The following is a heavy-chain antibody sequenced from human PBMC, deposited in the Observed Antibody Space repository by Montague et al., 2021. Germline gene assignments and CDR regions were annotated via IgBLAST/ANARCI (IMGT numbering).Heavy chain of an antibody. CDR3: GRGYWGSIDY. CDR1: GGSVNGYD. CDR2: MRSSGSP. Sequence: SETLSLTCSVSGGSVNGYDWSWIRQPPGKGLEWIGYMRSSGSPNYNPSFKSRLAISIDRTRNQFSLELSFVTAADTAIYFCGRGYWGSIDYWGQGILVTVSS. V-gene: IGHV4-59*02. J-gene: IGHJ4*02. D-gene: IGHD7-27*01.